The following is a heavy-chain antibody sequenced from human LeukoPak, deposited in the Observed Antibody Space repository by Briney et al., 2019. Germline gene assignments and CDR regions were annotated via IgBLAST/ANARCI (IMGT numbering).Heavy chain of an antibody. CDR2: INPNSGGT. D-gene: IGHD3-3*01. CDR1: GYTFTGYY. J-gene: IGHJ4*02. V-gene: IGHV1-2*02. Sequence: ASVKVSCKASGYTFTGYYMHWVRQAPGQGLEWMGWINPNSGGTNYAQKFQGRVTMTRDTSISTAYTELSRLRSDDTAVYYCARVRDYDFWSGYFVASMKCFDYWGQGTLVTVSS. CDR3: ARVRDYDFWSGYFVASMKCFDY.